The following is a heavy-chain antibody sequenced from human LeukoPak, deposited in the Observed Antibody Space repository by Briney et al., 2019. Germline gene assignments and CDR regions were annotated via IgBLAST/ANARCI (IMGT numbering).Heavy chain of an antibody. CDR1: GFTGSNTY. J-gene: IGHJ5*02. V-gene: IGHV3-53*01. CDR3: IVFGDSNH. CDR2: IHSSGGT. Sequence: GGSLRLSYAASGFTGSNTYMSWVRQAPGKGLEWVSAIHSSGGTYYADSVKGRFTISRDTSKNTLYLQVNSLRVEDTAVYYCIVFGDSNHWGQGTLVTVSS. D-gene: IGHD4-17*01.